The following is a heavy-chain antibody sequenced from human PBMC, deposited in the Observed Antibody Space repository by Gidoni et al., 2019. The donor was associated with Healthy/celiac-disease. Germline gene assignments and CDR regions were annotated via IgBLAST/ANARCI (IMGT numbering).Heavy chain of an antibody. V-gene: IGHV4-38-2*01. CDR2: IYHSGST. CDR3: ARGRYPPQPGFDP. D-gene: IGHD1-20*01. Sequence: QVQLQESGPGLVKPSETLSLTCAVSGYSISSGYYWGWIRQPPGKGLEWIGSIYHSGSTYYNPSLKSRVTISVDTSKNQFSLKLSSVTAADTAVYYCARGRYPPQPGFDPWGQGTLVTVSS. J-gene: IGHJ5*02. CDR1: GYSISSGYY.